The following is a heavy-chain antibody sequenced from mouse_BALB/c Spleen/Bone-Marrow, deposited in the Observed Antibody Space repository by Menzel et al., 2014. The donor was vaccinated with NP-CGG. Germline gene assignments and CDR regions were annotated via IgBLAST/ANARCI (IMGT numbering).Heavy chain of an antibody. D-gene: IGHD2-1*01. CDR3: ARSYGNYVDY. CDR1: GYTFTSYW. J-gene: IGHJ2*01. CDR2: IDPSTGHT. V-gene: IGHV1-7*01. Sequence: VQLQQSGAELAKPGAPVRMSCKTSGYTFTSYWMHWVKQRPGQGLEWFGYIDPSTGHTEFNQKFKDRATLTADKSSSTAYMQLSSLTSEDSAVYYCARSYGNYVDYWGQGTTLTVSS.